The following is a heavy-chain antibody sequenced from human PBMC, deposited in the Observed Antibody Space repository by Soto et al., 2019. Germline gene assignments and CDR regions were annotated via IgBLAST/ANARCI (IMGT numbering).Heavy chain of an antibody. CDR3: ARGYTGSAGRFDP. J-gene: IGHJ5*02. Sequence: GESLKISCQASGYTFIYFWVAWVRQVPGKGLEWMGVIYPGASDIRYSPSFEGHVTISADKSTNTAYLQWGSLRASDSGIYYCARGYTGSAGRFDPWGQGTLVTVSS. CDR2: IYPGASDI. V-gene: IGHV5-51*01. CDR1: GYTFIYFW. D-gene: IGHD2-2*02.